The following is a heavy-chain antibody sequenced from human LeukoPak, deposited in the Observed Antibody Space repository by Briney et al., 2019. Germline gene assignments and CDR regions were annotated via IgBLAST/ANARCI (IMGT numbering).Heavy chain of an antibody. V-gene: IGHV3-15*01. D-gene: IGHD3-10*01. J-gene: IGHJ4*02. Sequence: PGGSLRLSCAASGFTFSDAWMTWVRQAPGQGLEWVGRIKSITDGGTRDYAAPVKGRFTISRDDSKNTLYLQMNSLKTEDTAVYYCTTELWFRGQGTLVTVSS. CDR1: GFTFSDAW. CDR2: IKSITDGGTR. CDR3: TTELWF.